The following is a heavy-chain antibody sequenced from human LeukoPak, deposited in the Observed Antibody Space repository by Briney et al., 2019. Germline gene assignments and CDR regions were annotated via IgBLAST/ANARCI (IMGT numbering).Heavy chain of an antibody. CDR1: GGSISSYY. V-gene: IGHV4-59*01. D-gene: IGHD3-16*01. CDR3: ARVRGDFETD. CDR2: RYYSGST. J-gene: IGHJ1*01. Sequence: SGTLCLTCSVSGGSISSYYWTWIRQPPGKGLEWIGYRYYSGSTTYNPSLKSRVTISVDTSKSQFSLKLISVTAADTAIYYCARVRGDFETDWGQGTLVTVSS.